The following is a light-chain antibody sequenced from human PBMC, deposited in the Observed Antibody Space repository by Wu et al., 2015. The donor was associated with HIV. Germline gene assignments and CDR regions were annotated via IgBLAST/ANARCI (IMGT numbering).Light chain of an antibody. V-gene: IGKV3D-20*01. Sequence: EVVLTQSPATLSLSPGQRATLSCGASQSVSSTSLAWYQQKPGLAPRLLIYDASIRATGVPDRFSGSGSGTDFTLTISRLEPEDFAVYYCHQFGSSPRTFGQGTKVEI. CDR3: HQFGSSPRT. CDR2: DAS. CDR1: QSVSSTS. J-gene: IGKJ1*01.